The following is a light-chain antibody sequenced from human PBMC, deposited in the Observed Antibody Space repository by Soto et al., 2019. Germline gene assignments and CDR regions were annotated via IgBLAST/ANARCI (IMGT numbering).Light chain of an antibody. CDR3: QQYGSSPPYT. Sequence: EIVLTQSPGTLSLSPGERATLSCRASQSVSSSYLASYQQKPRQAPRLLIYGASSMATGIPDRCSGSGSGTDFTLTISRLEPEDFAVYYCQQYGSSPPYTFGQGTKLEIK. CDR2: GAS. CDR1: QSVSSSY. V-gene: IGKV3-20*01. J-gene: IGKJ2*01.